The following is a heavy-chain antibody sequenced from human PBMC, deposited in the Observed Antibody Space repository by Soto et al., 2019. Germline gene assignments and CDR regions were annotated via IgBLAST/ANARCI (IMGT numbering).Heavy chain of an antibody. D-gene: IGHD4-17*01. Sequence: QVQLQESGPGLVKPSETLSLTCTVSGGSINNYYWSWVRQSPGMGLEWIGYIYYSRLTKYNPSLKSRVTLSVGASKNQFSLRLSSVTAADSAVYYCARSGDYTNYYDCCMDVWGKGTTVTVSS. CDR3: ARSGDYTNYYDCCMDV. V-gene: IGHV4-59*08. CDR2: IYYSRLT. J-gene: IGHJ6*03. CDR1: GGSINNYY.